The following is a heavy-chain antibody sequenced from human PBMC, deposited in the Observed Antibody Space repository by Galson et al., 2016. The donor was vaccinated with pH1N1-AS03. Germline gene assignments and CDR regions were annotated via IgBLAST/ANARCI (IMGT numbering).Heavy chain of an antibody. D-gene: IGHD4-17*01. J-gene: IGHJ5*02. CDR2: ISGRGDST. CDR3: AKDKSYGDYPSWFDP. CDR1: GFTFSSYA. Sequence: SLRLSCAASGFTFSSYAMSWVRQAPGKGLEWVSAISGRGDSTYYADSVKGRFTISRDNSKKPLYLQMNSLRAEDTAVYYCAKDKSYGDYPSWFDPWGQGTLVTVSS. V-gene: IGHV3-23*01.